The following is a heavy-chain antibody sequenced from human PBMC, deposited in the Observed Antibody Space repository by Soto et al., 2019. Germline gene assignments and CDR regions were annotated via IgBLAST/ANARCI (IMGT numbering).Heavy chain of an antibody. D-gene: IGHD5-12*01. CDR3: AREDPARRGEMATTVLDY. CDR2: IIPIFGTA. CDR1: GGTFSSYA. Sequence: QVQLVQSGAEVKKPGSSVKVSCKASGGTFSSYAISWVRQAPGQGLEWMGGIIPIFGTANYAQKFQGRVTITADESTSTAYMELSSLRSEDTAVYYCAREDPARRGEMATTVLDYWGQGTLVTVSS. J-gene: IGHJ4*02. V-gene: IGHV1-69*01.